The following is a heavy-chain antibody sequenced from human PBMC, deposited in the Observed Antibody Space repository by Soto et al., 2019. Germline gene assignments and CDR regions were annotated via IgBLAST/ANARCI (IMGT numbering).Heavy chain of an antibody. D-gene: IGHD3-3*01. CDR1: GFTFGDYY. CDR3: ARVFGLDDFWSGYYGSGNWFDP. CDR2: ISSSGSTI. V-gene: IGHV3-11*01. Sequence: PGGSLRLSCAASGFTFGDYYMSWIRQAPGKGLEWVSYISSSGSTIYYADSVKGRFTISRDNAKNSLYLQMNSLRAEDTAVYYCARVFGLDDFWSGYYGSGNWFDPWGQGTLVTVSS. J-gene: IGHJ5*02.